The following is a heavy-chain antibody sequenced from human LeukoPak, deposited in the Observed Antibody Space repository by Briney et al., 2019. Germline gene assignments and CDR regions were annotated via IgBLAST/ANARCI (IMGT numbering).Heavy chain of an antibody. V-gene: IGHV3-49*03. J-gene: IGHJ4*02. CDR2: IRNRVYGGST. CDR3: TRDRRAQSSGWYVPDFDC. D-gene: IGHD6-19*01. CDR1: GFTCGDYA. Sequence: GGSLRLSCTTSGFTCGDYAMSWFRQAPGKGLEWVASIRNRVYGGSTEYAASVKGRFTISRDDSKSIAYLQMNSLKIEDTAIYYCTRDRRAQSSGWYVPDFDCWGQGTLVTVSS.